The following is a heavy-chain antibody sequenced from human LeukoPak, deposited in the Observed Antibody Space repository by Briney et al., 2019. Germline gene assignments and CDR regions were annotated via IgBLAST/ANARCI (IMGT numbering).Heavy chain of an antibody. J-gene: IGHJ6*02. Sequence: SVKVSCKASGGTFISYAISWVRQAPGQGLEWMGRIIPILGIANNAQKFQGRVTITADKSTSTAYMELSSLRSEDTAVYYCAREQRGPSSGYYYPIEQYYYYGMDVWGQGTTVTVSS. CDR2: IIPILGIA. CDR3: AREQRGPSSGYYYPIEQYYYYGMDV. V-gene: IGHV1-69*04. D-gene: IGHD3-22*01. CDR1: GGTFISYA.